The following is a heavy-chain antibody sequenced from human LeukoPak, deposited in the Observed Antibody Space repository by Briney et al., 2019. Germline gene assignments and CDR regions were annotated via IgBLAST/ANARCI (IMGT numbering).Heavy chain of an antibody. CDR1: GFTFSSYA. J-gene: IGHJ3*02. CDR3: AKGPKRYNILTGYFVIETAFDI. D-gene: IGHD3-9*01. Sequence: GGSLRLSCAASGFTFSSYAMHWVRQAPGKGLEWVAVISHDGSNKYYADSVKGRFTISRDNSKNTLYLQMNSLRAEDTAVYYCAKGPKRYNILTGYFVIETAFDIWGQGTMVTVSS. CDR2: ISHDGSNK. V-gene: IGHV3-30*04.